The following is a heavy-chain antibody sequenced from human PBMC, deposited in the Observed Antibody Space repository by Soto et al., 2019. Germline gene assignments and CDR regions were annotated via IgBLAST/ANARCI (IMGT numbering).Heavy chain of an antibody. D-gene: IGHD2-2*01. CDR3: AKNPLHRDQLLFPWYFDY. J-gene: IGHJ4*02. V-gene: IGHV1-18*01. Sequence: QVQLVQSGAEVKKPGASVKVSCKASGYTFTSYGISWVRQAPGQGLEWMGWISAYNGNTNYAQKLQGRVTMTTDTSTSTAYMELRSLRSDDTAVYYCAKNPLHRDQLLFPWYFDYWGQGTLVTVSS. CDR2: ISAYNGNT. CDR1: GYTFTSYG.